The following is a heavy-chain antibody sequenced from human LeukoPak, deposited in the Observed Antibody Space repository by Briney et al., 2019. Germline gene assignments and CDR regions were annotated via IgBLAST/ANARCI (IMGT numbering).Heavy chain of an antibody. CDR3: AKDRVRYYYDTSGPADFDY. Sequence: GGSLRLSCEASGFTFSNFAMSWVRQAPGKGLEWVSAISGTGGSTYSADSVKGRFTISRDNYKNTLFLQMSSLTSEDTALYFCAKDRVRYYYDTSGPADFDYWGQGTLVTVSS. CDR2: ISGTGGST. D-gene: IGHD3-22*01. V-gene: IGHV3-23*01. J-gene: IGHJ4*02. CDR1: GFTFSNFA.